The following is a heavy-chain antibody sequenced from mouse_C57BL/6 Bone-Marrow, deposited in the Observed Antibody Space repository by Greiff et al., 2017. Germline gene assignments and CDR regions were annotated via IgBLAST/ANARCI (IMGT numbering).Heavy chain of an antibody. CDR2: IHPNSGST. D-gene: IGHD1-1*01. Sequence: VQLQQPGAELVKPGASVKLSCKASGYTFTSYWMHWVKQRPGQGLEWIGMIHPNSGSTNYNENFKSKATLTVDKSSSTAYMQLSSLTSEDSAVYDCARNGSSYYAMDYWGQGTSVTVSA. J-gene: IGHJ4*01. CDR1: GYTFTSYW. V-gene: IGHV1-64*01. CDR3: ARNGSSYYAMDY.